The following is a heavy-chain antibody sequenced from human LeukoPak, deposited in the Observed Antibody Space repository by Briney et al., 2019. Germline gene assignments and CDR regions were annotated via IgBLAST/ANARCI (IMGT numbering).Heavy chain of an antibody. CDR2: IYTSGST. D-gene: IGHD2-21*01. J-gene: IGHJ4*02. CDR3: ARGGGDWGFHQSDY. Sequence: SQTLSLTXTVSGGSISSGSYYWSWIRQPAGKGLEWIGRIYTSGSTNYNPSLKSRVTISVDTSKHQFSLKLSSVTAADTAVYYCARGGGDWGFHQSDYWGQGTLVTVSS. V-gene: IGHV4-61*02. CDR1: GGSISSGSYY.